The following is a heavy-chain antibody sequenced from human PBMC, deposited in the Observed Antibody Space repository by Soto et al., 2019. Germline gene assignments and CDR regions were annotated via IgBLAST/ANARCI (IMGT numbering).Heavy chain of an antibody. CDR1: GFTFRNYW. D-gene: IGHD3-22*01. Sequence: GGSLRLSCAASGFTFRNYWMSWVRQAAGRGLEWVANTNRDGSQAYYVDSVKGRFTISRDNAKNSLYLQMNSLRAEDTAVYYCARDQLYYNDISGRPLNAFDVWGQGTMVTVSS. CDR3: ARDQLYYNDISGRPLNAFDV. CDR2: TNRDGSQA. V-gene: IGHV3-7*01. J-gene: IGHJ3*01.